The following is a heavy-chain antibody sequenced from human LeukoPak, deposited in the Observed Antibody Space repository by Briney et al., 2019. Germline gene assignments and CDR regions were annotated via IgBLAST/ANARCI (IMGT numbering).Heavy chain of an antibody. D-gene: IGHD2-15*01. CDR2: IIPIFGTA. CDR1: GGTFSSYA. J-gene: IGHJ4*02. Sequence: SVKVSCKASGGTFSSYAISWVRRAPGQGLEWMGRIIPIFGTANYAQKFQGRVTITTDESTSTAYMELSSLRSEDTAVYYCARVGTLGYCSGGSCYSGSFDYWGQGTLVTVSS. CDR3: ARVGTLGYCSGGSCYSGSFDY. V-gene: IGHV1-69*05.